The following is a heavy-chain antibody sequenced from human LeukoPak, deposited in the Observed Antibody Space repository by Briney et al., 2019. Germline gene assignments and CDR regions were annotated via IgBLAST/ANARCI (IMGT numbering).Heavy chain of an antibody. J-gene: IGHJ4*02. CDR2: IYYSGSI. CDR3: ARGQQLVTGFGDFDY. CDR1: GASISSYY. D-gene: IGHD6-13*01. Sequence: SETLSLTCTVSGASISSYYWSWIRQPPGKGLGWIGDIYYSGSIKYNPPLKSRVTMSVDTSKNQFSLQLNSVTPEDTAVYYCARGQQLVTGFGDFDYWGQGTLVTVSS. V-gene: IGHV4-59*12.